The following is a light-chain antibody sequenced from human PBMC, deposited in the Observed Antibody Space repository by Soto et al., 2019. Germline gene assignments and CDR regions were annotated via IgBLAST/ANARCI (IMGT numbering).Light chain of an antibody. CDR1: QGISNY. CDR2: AAS. J-gene: IGKJ4*01. CDR3: QKYNSAHLLT. V-gene: IGKV1-27*01. Sequence: DIQMTQSPSSLSASVGDSVTITCRASQGISNYLAWYQQKPGKVPKLLIYAASTLQSGVPSRFSGSGSGTDFTLTISSLQPEDVATYYCQKYNSAHLLTFGGGTKVDIK.